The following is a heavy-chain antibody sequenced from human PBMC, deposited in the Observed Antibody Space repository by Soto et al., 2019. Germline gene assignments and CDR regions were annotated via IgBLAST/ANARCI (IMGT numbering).Heavy chain of an antibody. Sequence: ASVKVSCKVSGYTLSEVSIHRVRQTPGKGLEWIGGFDPENDETSYAQNFQGRVTLTEDTSTDTAYLELSSLRSEDTAIYYCAIAAYCSGATCYSDYNWFDPWGQGTLVTVSS. CDR3: AIAAYCSGATCYSDYNWFDP. V-gene: IGHV1-24*01. CDR2: FDPENDET. J-gene: IGHJ5*02. D-gene: IGHD2-15*01. CDR1: GYTLSEVS.